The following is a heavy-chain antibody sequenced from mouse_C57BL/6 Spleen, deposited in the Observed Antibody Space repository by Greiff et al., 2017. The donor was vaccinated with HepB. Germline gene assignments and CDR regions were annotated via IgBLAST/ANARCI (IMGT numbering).Heavy chain of an antibody. V-gene: IGHV1-61*01. D-gene: IGHD2-2*01. CDR2: IYPSDSET. CDR3: ARWDGGYDDY. Sequence: QVQLQQPGAELVRPGSSVKLSCKASGYTFTSYWMDWVKQRPGQGLEWIGNIYPSDSETHYNQKFKDKATLTVDKSSSTAYMQLSSLTSEDSAVYYWARWDGGYDDYWGQGTTLTVSS. CDR1: GYTFTSYW. J-gene: IGHJ2*01.